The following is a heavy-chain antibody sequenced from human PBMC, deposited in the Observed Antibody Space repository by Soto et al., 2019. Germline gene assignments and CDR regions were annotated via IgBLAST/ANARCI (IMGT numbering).Heavy chain of an antibody. Sequence: QVQLVESGGDVVQPGTSLRLSCTASGFTFNSYGIHWVRQAPGKGLEWLALIEYNAKNRFYADSVKGRFSISRDNSRNTVYLQVNGLRAEDTAVYYCARERDDYCSGTRCFHYYGLDVWGQGTTVIVSS. CDR1: GFTFNSYG. D-gene: IGHD2-15*01. V-gene: IGHV3-33*05. J-gene: IGHJ6*02. CDR3: ARERDDYCSGTRCFHYYGLDV. CDR2: IEYNAKNR.